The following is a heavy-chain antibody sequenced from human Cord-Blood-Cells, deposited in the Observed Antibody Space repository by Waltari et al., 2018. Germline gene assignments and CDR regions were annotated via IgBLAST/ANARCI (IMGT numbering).Heavy chain of an antibody. J-gene: IGHJ4*02. V-gene: IGHV3-30*04. CDR3: AREPLGY. CDR2: ISYDGSNK. CDR1: GFTFSSYA. Sequence: QVQLVESGGGVVQPGRSLRLSCAAWGFTFSSYAMHWVRQAPGKGLEWVAVISYDGSNKYYADSVKGRFTISRDNSKNTLYLQMNSLRAEDTAVYYCAREPLGYWGQGTLVTVSS.